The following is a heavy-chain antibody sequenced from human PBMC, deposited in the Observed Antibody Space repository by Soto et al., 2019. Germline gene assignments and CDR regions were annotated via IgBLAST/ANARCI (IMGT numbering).Heavy chain of an antibody. V-gene: IGHV4-31*03. CDR3: ARSAQWDGFDP. J-gene: IGHJ3*01. CDR2: ISYSGST. CDR1: AGSISTINYY. D-gene: IGHD2-8*01. Sequence: QVQLQESGPGLVRPSQTLSLTCTVSAGSISTINYYWSWIRQHPEKGLEWIGYISYSGSTFYHSSLKXRXTXSXXTSKKQSSLPLTSVTAADTAVYYCARSAQWDGFDPWGQGTMVTVSS.